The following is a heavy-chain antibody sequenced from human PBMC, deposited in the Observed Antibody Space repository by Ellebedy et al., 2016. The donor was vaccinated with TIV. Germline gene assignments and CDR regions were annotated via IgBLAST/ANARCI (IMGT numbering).Heavy chain of an antibody. D-gene: IGHD3-16*01. CDR3: ARGMKLGIVWYYFDD. CDR1: GYTFTGYY. V-gene: IGHV1-2*04. CDR2: INPNSGGT. J-gene: IGHJ4*02. Sequence: AASVKVSCKASGYTFTGYYLHWVRQAPGQGLEWMGWINPNSGGTNYAQKFQGWVTMTRDTSISTAYMELSRLKSDDTAVYYRARGMKLGIVWYYFDDWGQGTLVTVSS.